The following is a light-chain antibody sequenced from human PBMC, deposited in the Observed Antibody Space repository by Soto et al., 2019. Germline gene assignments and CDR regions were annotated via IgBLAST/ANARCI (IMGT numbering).Light chain of an antibody. J-gene: IGLJ2*01. CDR1: SSDIGAFNY. CDR3: SSYAATNTVL. V-gene: IGLV2-14*03. CDR2: DVS. Sequence: QSALAQPASVSGSPGQSITISCTGTSSDIGAFNYVSWYQQHPGDAPKLLIFDVSDRPSGISVRFSASKSGNTASLTISGLQTEDEAHYFCSSYAATNTVLFGGGTKPTVL.